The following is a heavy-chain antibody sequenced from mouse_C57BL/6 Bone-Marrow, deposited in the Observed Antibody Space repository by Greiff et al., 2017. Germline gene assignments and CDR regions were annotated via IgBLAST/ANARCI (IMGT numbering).Heavy chain of an antibody. V-gene: IGHV1-64*01. D-gene: IGHD1-1*01. J-gene: IGHJ2*01. Sequence: QVQLQQPGAELVKPGASVKLSCKASGYTFTSSWMHWVKQRPGQGLEWIGMIHPNSGSTNYNEKFKSKATLTVDKSSSTAYMQLSSLTSEDSAVYYCAREGYYYGSYYFDDWGQGTTLTVSS. CDR3: AREGYYYGSYYFDD. CDR2: IHPNSGST. CDR1: GYTFTSSW.